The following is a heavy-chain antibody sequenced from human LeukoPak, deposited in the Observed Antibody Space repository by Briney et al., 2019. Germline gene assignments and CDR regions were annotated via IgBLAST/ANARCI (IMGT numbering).Heavy chain of an antibody. CDR3: VREWRGGYYDSSGPNWFDP. J-gene: IGHJ5*02. D-gene: IGHD3-22*01. CDR1: GGSVSSHY. CDR2: IYYSGTT. Sequence: PSETLSLTCTVSGGSVSSHYWIWIRQPPGKGREGIGYIYYSGTTNYNPSLKSRVTIGVDTSKNQFSLKLTAVTAADTAVYYCVREWRGGYYDSSGPNWFDPWGQGTLVTVSS. V-gene: IGHV4-4*08.